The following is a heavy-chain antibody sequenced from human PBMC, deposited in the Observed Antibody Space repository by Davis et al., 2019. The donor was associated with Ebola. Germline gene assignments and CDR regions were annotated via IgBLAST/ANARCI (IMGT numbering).Heavy chain of an antibody. D-gene: IGHD2-15*01. Sequence: GESLKISCAASGFTFSSYDMNWVRQAPGKGLEWVSFIRTGVIGNIYYADSVKGRFTASRDNAKNSLYLQMNSLRAEDTAVYYCAKVRDSFSRRGHMDVWGQGTTVTVSS. CDR2: IRTGVIGNI. V-gene: IGHV3-48*03. J-gene: IGHJ6*02. CDR1: GFTFSSYD. CDR3: AKVRDSFSRRGHMDV.